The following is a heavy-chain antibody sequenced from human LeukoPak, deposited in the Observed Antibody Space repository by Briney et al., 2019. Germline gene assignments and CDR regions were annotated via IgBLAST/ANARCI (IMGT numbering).Heavy chain of an antibody. CDR3: ARDGGSGWYSADY. J-gene: IGHJ4*02. D-gene: IGHD6-19*01. Sequence: GASVKVSCKASGYTFTSYYMHWVRQAPGQGLEWMGIINPSGGSTSYAQKFQGRVTMTRDMSTSTVYMKLSSLRSEDTAVYYCARDGGSGWYSADYWGQGTLVTVSS. CDR1: GYTFTSYY. CDR2: INPSGGST. V-gene: IGHV1-46*01.